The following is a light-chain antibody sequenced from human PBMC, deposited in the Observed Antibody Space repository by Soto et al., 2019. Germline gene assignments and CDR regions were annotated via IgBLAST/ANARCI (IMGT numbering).Light chain of an antibody. CDR1: QSVSTY. V-gene: IGKV3-20*01. J-gene: IGKJ4*01. CDR2: GAS. Sequence: DIVLTQSPGTLSLYPGERATLSCRASQSVSTYLAWYQQKPGQAPRLLISGASSRATGIPDRFSGSGSGTDFTLTISRLEPEDFAVYYCQQYGSSPGTFGGGTKVDIK. CDR3: QQYGSSPGT.